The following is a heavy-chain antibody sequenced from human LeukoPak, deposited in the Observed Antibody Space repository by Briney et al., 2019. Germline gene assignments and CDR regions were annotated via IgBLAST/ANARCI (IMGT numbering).Heavy chain of an antibody. J-gene: IGHJ6*03. CDR2: IYTTGIT. CDR3: ARSDSSSWGYYYYYYMDV. Sequence: SETLSLTCTVSGDSINRYYWNWIRQPAGKGLEWIGRIYTTGITNYNPSLKSRVTISVDTSKNQFSLKLSSVTAADTAVYYCARSDSSSWGYYYYYYMDVWGKGTTVTVSS. V-gene: IGHV4-4*07. CDR1: GDSINRYY. D-gene: IGHD6-13*01.